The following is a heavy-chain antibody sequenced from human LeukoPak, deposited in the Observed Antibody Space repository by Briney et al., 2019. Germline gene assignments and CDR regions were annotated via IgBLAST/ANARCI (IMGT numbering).Heavy chain of an antibody. CDR2: ISGSGAST. V-gene: IGHV3-23*01. D-gene: IGHD6-6*01. Sequence: GGSLRLSCAASGFTFSNCAMSWVRQAPGKGLEWVSAISGSGASTYYADSVKGRFTISRDNSKNTLYLQMNSLRAEDTAVYYCAKSRGSSSSSGRGDYWGQGTLVPVSS. CDR3: AKSRGSSSSSGRGDY. J-gene: IGHJ4*02. CDR1: GFTFSNCA.